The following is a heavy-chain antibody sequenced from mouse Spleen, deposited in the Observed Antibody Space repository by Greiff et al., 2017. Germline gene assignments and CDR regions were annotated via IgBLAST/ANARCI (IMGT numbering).Heavy chain of an antibody. J-gene: IGHJ3*01. Sequence: EVMLVESGGGLVQPGGSRKLSCAASGFTFSSFGMHWVRQAPEKGLEWVAYISSGSSTIYYADTVKGRFTISRDNPKNTLFLQMTSLRSEDTAMYYCARSYYDYEGFAYWGQGTLVTVSA. CDR3: ARSYYDYEGFAY. V-gene: IGHV5-17*02. CDR1: GFTFSSFG. D-gene: IGHD2-4*01. CDR2: ISSGSSTI.